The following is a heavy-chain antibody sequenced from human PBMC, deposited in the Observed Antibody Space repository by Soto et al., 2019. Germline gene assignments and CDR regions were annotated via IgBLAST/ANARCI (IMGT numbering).Heavy chain of an antibody. D-gene: IGHD2-15*01. J-gene: IGHJ4*02. V-gene: IGHV4-59*08. CDR1: GGSISSYY. Sequence: PSETLSLTCTVSGGSISSYYWSWIRQPPGKGLERIGYIYYSGSTNYNPSLKSRVTISVDTSKNQFSLKLSSVTAADTAVYYCASGYCSGGSCVFDYWGQGTLVTVSS. CDR3: ASGYCSGGSCVFDY. CDR2: IYYSGST.